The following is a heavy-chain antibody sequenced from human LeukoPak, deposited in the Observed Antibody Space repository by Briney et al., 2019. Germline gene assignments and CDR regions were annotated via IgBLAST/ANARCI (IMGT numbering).Heavy chain of an antibody. D-gene: IGHD2-2*01. CDR3: ARGYCYNSNCYGNFDF. V-gene: IGHV1-46*01. CDR1: GYTFTSHY. J-gene: IGHJ4*02. CDR2: INPSGSST. Sequence: GASVKVSCKASGYTFTSHYLHWVRQAPGQGLEWMGLINPSGSSTSNTQKFQGRVTMTRDTSTSTVYMELSSLRSEDTAVYYCARGYCYNSNCYGNFDFWGQGTLVTVSS.